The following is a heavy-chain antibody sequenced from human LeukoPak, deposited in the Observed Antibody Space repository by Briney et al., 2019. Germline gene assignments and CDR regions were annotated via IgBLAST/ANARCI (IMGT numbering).Heavy chain of an antibody. V-gene: IGHV1-2*06. CDR1: GYTFTGYY. Sequence: ASVKASCKPSGYTFTGYYMHWVRQAPGQGLEWMGRINPNSGATNYAQKFQGRVTMTRDTSISTAYMELTTLRSDDTAVYYCAKSIEYCGADCYGYFDLWGRGTLVTVSS. J-gene: IGHJ2*01. CDR2: INPNSGAT. D-gene: IGHD2-21*02. CDR3: AKSIEYCGADCYGYFDL.